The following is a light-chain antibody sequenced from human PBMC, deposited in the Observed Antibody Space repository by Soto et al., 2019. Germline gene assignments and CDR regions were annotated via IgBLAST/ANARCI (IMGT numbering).Light chain of an antibody. J-gene: IGLJ1*01. Sequence: QSALTQPPSASGSPGQSVTISCTGTSSDVGAYNYVSWYQQHPGRAPKLMIYEVSNRPSGVSNRFSGSKSGYTASLTISGLQAEDEADYYCNSHTSSGFRVFGTGTKLTVL. CDR1: SSDVGAYNY. CDR2: EVS. V-gene: IGLV2-14*01. CDR3: NSHTSSGFRV.